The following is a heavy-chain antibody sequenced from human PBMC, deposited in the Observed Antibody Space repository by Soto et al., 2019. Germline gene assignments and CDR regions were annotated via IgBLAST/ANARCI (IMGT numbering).Heavy chain of an antibody. CDR2: ISGNGGSA. CDR1: GFTFSSYA. Sequence: GESLKISCAASGFTFSSYAMSWVRQAPGKGLEWVSGISGNGGSAYYADSVKGRFTISRDNSKNTLYLQMNSLRAEDTAVYYCAKRQIAVAGAYFDSWGQGSLVTVSS. V-gene: IGHV3-23*01. J-gene: IGHJ4*02. D-gene: IGHD6-19*01. CDR3: AKRQIAVAGAYFDS.